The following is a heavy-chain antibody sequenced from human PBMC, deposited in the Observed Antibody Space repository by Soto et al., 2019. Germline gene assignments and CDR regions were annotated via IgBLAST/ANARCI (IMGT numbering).Heavy chain of an antibody. D-gene: IGHD6-19*01. J-gene: IGHJ6*02. CDR2: LTASGLNT. CDR1: GFNFGSYG. CDR3: AKGLGNAQEV. V-gene: IGHV3-23*01. Sequence: EVQLLESGGGLVQPGGSLRLSCSASGFNFGSYGMSWVRQAPGKGLEWVSGLTASGLNTYYTDSVKGRFTISRDNSRNTVYLLMSGLRVEDTAAFHCAKGLGNAQEVCCQGTTGTVSS.